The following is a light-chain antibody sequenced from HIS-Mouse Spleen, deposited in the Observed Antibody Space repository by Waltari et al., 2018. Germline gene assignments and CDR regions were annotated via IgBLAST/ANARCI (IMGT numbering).Light chain of an antibody. Sequence: QSALTQPASVSGSPGQSITISCTGTSSDVGGYNYVSWYQQHQGKAPKLMIYDVSNRPSGVSNRFSGPKSGNTASLTISGLQAEDEADYYCSSYTSSSTEVFGGGTKLTVL. CDR3: SSYTSSSTEV. CDR1: SSDVGGYNY. J-gene: IGLJ2*01. CDR2: DVS. V-gene: IGLV2-14*03.